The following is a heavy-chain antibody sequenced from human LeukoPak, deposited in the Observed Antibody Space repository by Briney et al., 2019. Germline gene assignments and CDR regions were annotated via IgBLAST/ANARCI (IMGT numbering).Heavy chain of an antibody. CDR1: GFTFSRYD. D-gene: IGHD2-21*01. CDR2: ISRSGPT. V-gene: IGHV3-23*01. Sequence: TGGSLRLSCTTSGFTFSRYDMQWVRQAPGKGLEWVSGISRSGPTYYRDSVRGRFTISRDNSKNTLYLQMNSLRAEDTAVYYCAKGESFASATWGQGTMVTVSS. CDR3: AKGESFASAT. J-gene: IGHJ3*02.